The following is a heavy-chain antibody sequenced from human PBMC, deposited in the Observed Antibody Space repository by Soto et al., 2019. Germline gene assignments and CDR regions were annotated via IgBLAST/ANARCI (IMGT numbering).Heavy chain of an antibody. CDR1: GFTFSSYG. CDR2: ISYDGSNT. V-gene: IGHV3-30*18. D-gene: IGHD1-26*01. Sequence: QVQLVESGGGVVQPERSLRLSCAASGFTFSSYGMHWVRQAPGKGLEWVAIISYDGSNTYYADSVKGRFTISRDNSKNTLYLQMNSLRAEDTSVYYCAKEGGLSGSYYISSSYYFDYWGQGTLVTVSS. CDR3: AKEGGLSGSYYISSSYYFDY. J-gene: IGHJ4*02.